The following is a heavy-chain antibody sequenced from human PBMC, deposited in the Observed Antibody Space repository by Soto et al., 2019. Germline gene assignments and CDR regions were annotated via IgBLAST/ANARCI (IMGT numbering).Heavy chain of an antibody. CDR3: ARPHYCSSTSCYARAAFDY. J-gene: IGHJ4*02. D-gene: IGHD2-2*01. V-gene: IGHV4-39*01. CDR1: GGSISSSSYY. Sequence: QLQLQESGPGLVKPSETLSLTCTVSGGSISSSSYYWGWIRQPPGKGLEWIGSIYYSGSTYYNPSLKSRVTISVDTSKNQFSLKLSSVTAADTAVYYCARPHYCSSTSCYARAAFDYWGQGTLVTVSS. CDR2: IYYSGST.